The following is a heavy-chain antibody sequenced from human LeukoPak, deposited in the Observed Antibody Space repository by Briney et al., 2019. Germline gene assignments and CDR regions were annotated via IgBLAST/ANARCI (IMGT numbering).Heavy chain of an antibody. CDR3: ARDSNGPAF. CDR2: IYSVGGT. Sequence: SGGSLRLSCAASGFSVSNNYMSWVRQAPGKGLEWVSVIYSVGGTFYSDSVKGRFTISRDYSKNTLYLRMNSLRADGTAVYYCARDSNGPAFWGQGTLVTVSS. J-gene: IGHJ4*02. CDR1: GFSVSNNY. V-gene: IGHV3-53*01. D-gene: IGHD3-22*01.